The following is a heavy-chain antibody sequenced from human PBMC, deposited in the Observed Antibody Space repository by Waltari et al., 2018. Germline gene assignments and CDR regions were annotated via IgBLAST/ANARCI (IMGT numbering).Heavy chain of an antibody. V-gene: IGHV4-34*01. J-gene: IGHJ6*04. D-gene: IGHD2-15*01. Sequence: QVQLQQWGAGLLKPSETLSLTCAVYGGSFSGYYWSWIRQTPGKGLEWIGEINHSGSTNYNPSLKSRVTISVDTSKNQFSLKLSSVAAADTAVYYCARGGRSSARSLDVWGKGTTVTVSS. CDR1: GGSFSGYY. CDR3: ARGGRSSARSLDV. CDR2: INHSGST.